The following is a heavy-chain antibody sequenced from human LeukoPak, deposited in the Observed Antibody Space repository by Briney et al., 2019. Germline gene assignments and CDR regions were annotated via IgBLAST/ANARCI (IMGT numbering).Heavy chain of an antibody. V-gene: IGHV3-33*01. CDR3: ARDDYDSSGYHY. CDR1: GSTFSSYG. Sequence: GGSLRLSCAASGSTFSSYGMHWVRQAPGKGLEWVAVIWYDGSNKYYADSVKGRFTISRDNSKNTLYLQMNSLRAEDTAVYYCARDDYDSSGYHYWGQGTLVTVSS. J-gene: IGHJ4*02. D-gene: IGHD3-22*01. CDR2: IWYDGSNK.